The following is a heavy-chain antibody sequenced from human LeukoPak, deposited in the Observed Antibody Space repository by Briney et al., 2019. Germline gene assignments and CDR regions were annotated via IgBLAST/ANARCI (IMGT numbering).Heavy chain of an antibody. CDR3: ARDLSGIAAAGRGDWFDP. J-gene: IGHJ5*02. CDR1: GFTFSSYS. Sequence: PGGSLRLSCAASGFTFSSYSMNWVRQAPGKGLEWVSSISSSSYIYYADSVKGRFTISRDNAKNSLYLQMNSLRAEDTAVYYCARDLSGIAAAGRGDWFDPWGQGTLVTVSS. CDR2: ISSSSYI. V-gene: IGHV3-21*01. D-gene: IGHD6-13*01.